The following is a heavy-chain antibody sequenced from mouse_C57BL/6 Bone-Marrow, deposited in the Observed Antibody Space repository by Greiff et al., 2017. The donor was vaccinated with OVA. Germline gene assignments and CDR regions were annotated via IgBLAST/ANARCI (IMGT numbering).Heavy chain of an antibody. Sequence: VQLQQSGAELVRPGASVKLSCTASGFNIKDDYMHWVKQRPEQGLEWIGWIDPENGDTEYASKFQGKATITADTSSNTAYLQRSSLTSEDTAVYYCTSYPAWFAYWGQGTLVTVSA. CDR2: IDPENGDT. V-gene: IGHV14-4*01. CDR1: GFNIKDDY. CDR3: TSYPAWFAY. J-gene: IGHJ3*01.